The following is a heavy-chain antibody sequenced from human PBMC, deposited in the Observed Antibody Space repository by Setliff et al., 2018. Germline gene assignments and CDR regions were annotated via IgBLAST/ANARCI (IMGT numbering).Heavy chain of an antibody. CDR1: GGSISSYY. CDR3: LRIRLVPHGHS. J-gene: IGHJ4*02. CDR2: NYTSGAT. D-gene: IGHD2-15*01. Sequence: PSETLSLTCAVSGGSISSYYWSWIRQPPGKGLEWIGCNYTSGATNYNPSLKSRVTISVDTSKNHFSLRLSSVAATDTAVYYCLRIRLVPHGHSWGQGTLVTVSS. V-gene: IGHV4-4*08.